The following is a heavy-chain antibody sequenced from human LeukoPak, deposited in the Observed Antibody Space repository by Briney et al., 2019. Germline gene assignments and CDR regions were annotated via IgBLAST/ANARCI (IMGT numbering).Heavy chain of an antibody. CDR1: GGSISSYY. V-gene: IGHV4-4*07. CDR3: ARTDGALRGGWFDP. CDR2: IYTSGST. J-gene: IGHJ5*02. Sequence: SETLSLTCTVSGGSISSYYWSWIRQPAGKGLEWIGRIYTSGSTNYNPSLKSRVTMSVDTSKNQSSLKLSSVTAAVTAVYYCARTDGALRGGWFDPWGQGTLVTVSS. D-gene: IGHD4-17*01.